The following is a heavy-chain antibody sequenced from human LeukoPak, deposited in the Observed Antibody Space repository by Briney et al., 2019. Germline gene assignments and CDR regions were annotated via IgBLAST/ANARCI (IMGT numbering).Heavy chain of an antibody. CDR1: GFTFSSYW. CDR3: GRDLMSGY. CDR2: NGTTT. Sequence: GGSLRLSCAASGFTFSSYWMHWVRHAPGKGLVWASRNGTTTNYADSVKGRFTISRDNAKNTLYLQMNSLRAEDTAVYYCGRDLMSGYWGQGTLVTVSS. D-gene: IGHD3-3*01. J-gene: IGHJ4*02. V-gene: IGHV3-74*01.